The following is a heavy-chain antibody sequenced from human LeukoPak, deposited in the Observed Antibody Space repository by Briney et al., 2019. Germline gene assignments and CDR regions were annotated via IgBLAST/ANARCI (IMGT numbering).Heavy chain of an antibody. J-gene: IGHJ4*02. D-gene: IGHD6-19*01. V-gene: IGHV5-51*01. CDR3: ARHEGGGWYIDY. CDR1: GYSFTNYW. Sequence: GESLKISCMGSGYSFTNYWIGWVRQMPGKGLEWMGIIYPDESNIRYSPSFQGQVTISVDKSISTAYLQWSSLKALDTAIYYCARHEGGGWYIDYWGQGTLVTVSS. CDR2: IYPDESNI.